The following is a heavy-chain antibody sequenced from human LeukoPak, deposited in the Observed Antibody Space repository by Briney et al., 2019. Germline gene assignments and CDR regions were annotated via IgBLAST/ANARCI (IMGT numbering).Heavy chain of an antibody. J-gene: IGHJ4*02. D-gene: IGHD1-1*01. CDR3: ASWVQLERPGFDY. CDR1: GYSFTSYW. CDR2: IYPGDSDT. V-gene: IGHV5-51*01. Sequence: GESLKISCKGSGYSFTSYWIGWVRQSPGKGLEWMGIIYPGDSDTRYSPSFQGQVTISADKSISTAYLQWSSLKASDTAMYYCASWVQLERPGFDYWGQGTLVTVSS.